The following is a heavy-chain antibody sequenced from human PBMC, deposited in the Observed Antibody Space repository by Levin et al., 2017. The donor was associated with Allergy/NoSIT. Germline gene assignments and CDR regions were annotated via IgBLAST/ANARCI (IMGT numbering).Heavy chain of an antibody. D-gene: IGHD3-3*01. V-gene: IGHV3-48*01. Sequence: PGGSLRLSCVSSGFILSSYHMNWVRQAPGKGLEWLSYISSRSERRLYADSVKGRFTISRDNVQNSLYLQMDSLRAEDTAVYYCVRDCGVAYGMDVWGQGTTVTVSS. J-gene: IGHJ6*02. CDR2: ISSRSERR. CDR3: VRDCGVAYGMDV. CDR1: GFILSSYH.